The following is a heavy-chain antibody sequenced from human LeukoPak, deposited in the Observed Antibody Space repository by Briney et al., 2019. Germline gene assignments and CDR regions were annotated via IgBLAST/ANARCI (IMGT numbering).Heavy chain of an antibody. CDR1: GYTFTSYG. Sequence: GASVKVSCKASGYTFTSYGISWVRQAPGQGLEWMGWISAYNGNTNYAQKLQGRVTMTTDTSTCTAYMELRSLRSDDTAVYYCARIYCSGGSCYPYVAFDIWGQGTMVTVSS. CDR2: ISAYNGNT. J-gene: IGHJ3*02. CDR3: ARIYCSGGSCYPYVAFDI. D-gene: IGHD2-15*01. V-gene: IGHV1-18*04.